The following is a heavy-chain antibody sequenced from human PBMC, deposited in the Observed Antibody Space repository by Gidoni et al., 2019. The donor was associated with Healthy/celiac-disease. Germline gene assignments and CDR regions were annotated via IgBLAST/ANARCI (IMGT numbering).Heavy chain of an antibody. D-gene: IGHD6-6*01. V-gene: IGHV3-30*03. CDR1: GFTFSSYG. CDR2: ISYDGSNK. CDR3: VAARPGYYYYYMDV. Sequence: QVQLVESGGGVVQPGRSLRLSCAASGFTFSSYGMHWVRQAPGKGLEWVAVISYDGSNKYYADSVKGRFTISRDNSKNTLYLQMNSLRAEDTAVYWCVAARPGYYYYYMDVWGKGTTVTVSS. J-gene: IGHJ6*03.